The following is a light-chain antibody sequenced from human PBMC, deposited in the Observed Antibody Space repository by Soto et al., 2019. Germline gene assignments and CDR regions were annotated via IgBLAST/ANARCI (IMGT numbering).Light chain of an antibody. Sequence: DIQVNQSPASLSASVGEKVSITCRASQSIGTYLNWYQQKSGTAPKLLIYTASKLQTGGPSRFGGSGSGTDFTLTISSLQPEDFATYYCLQTYSSPRSFGQGTKLDIK. V-gene: IGKV1-39*01. CDR3: LQTYSSPRS. CDR1: QSIGTY. CDR2: TAS. J-gene: IGKJ2*01.